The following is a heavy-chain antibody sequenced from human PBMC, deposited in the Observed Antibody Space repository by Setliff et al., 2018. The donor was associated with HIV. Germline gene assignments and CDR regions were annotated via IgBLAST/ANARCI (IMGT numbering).Heavy chain of an antibody. Sequence: LQISCKGSGYSFTSYWIGWVRQMPGKGLEWMGIIYPGDSDIRYSPSFQGQVTISADKSISTAYLQWSSLKASDTAMYYCARVPTAGLPVRGKYFFDYWGQGTLVTVSS. CDR1: GYSFTSYW. CDR2: IYPGDSDI. D-gene: IGHD5-12*01. V-gene: IGHV5-51*01. CDR3: ARVPTAGLPVRGKYFFDY. J-gene: IGHJ4*02.